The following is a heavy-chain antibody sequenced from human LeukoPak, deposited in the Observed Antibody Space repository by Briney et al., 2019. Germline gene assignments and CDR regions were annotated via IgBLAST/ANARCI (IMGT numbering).Heavy chain of an antibody. CDR3: ARAPSGSYEAFDI. J-gene: IGHJ3*02. Sequence: XWVRXXPGKXXXXXXVIYCGGSTYSPDSVNGRFTISRDNSKNTLYLQMNSLRAEDTAVYYCARAPSGSYEAFDIWGQGTMVTVSS. CDR2: IYCGGST. V-gene: IGHV3-66*02. D-gene: IGHD1-26*01.